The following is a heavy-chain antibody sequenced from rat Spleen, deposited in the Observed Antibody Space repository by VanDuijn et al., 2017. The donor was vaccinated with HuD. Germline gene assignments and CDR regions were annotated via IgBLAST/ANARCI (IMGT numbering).Heavy chain of an antibody. D-gene: IGHD1-4*01. CDR1: GLTFSNYN. V-gene: IGHV5-25*01. CDR2: ISPSGGNT. J-gene: IGHJ4*01. CDR3: ARHRGPGYNYYVMDA. Sequence: EVQLVESGGGLVQPGRSLKLSCAASGLTFSNYNMTWVRQAPTKGLEWVASISPSGGNTYYRDSVKGRFTISRDNAKNTLYLQMDSLRSEDTATYYCARHRGPGYNYYVMDAWGQGASVTVSS.